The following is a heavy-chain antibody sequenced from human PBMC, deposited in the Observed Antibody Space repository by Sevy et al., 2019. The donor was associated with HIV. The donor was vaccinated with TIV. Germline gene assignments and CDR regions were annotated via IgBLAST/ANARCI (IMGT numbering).Heavy chain of an antibody. CDR2: IRNDGSNE. D-gene: IGHD2-8*02. J-gene: IGHJ3*02. Sequence: GGSLRLSCTASGFTFSNHAMHWVRQGPGKGPEWVAFIRNDGSNEYYADSVKGRFTISRDNSKNTPYLQMNGLRPEDTAVDYRARDRKVLLVVYAIPFDAFDIWGQGTMVTVSS. V-gene: IGHV3-30*02. CDR3: ARDRKVLLVVYAIPFDAFDI. CDR1: GFTFSNHA.